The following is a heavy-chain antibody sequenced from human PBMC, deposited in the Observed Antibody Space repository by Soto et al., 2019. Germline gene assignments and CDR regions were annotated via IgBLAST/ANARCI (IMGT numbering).Heavy chain of an antibody. V-gene: IGHV4-4*02. CDR2: IYHSGST. D-gene: IGHD2-2*01. CDR1: SGSISSSNW. Sequence: QVQLQESGPGLVKPSGTLSLTCAVSSGSISSSNWWSWVRQPPGKGLEWIGEIYHSGSTNYNPSLKSRVTISVDKSKNQFSLKLSSVTAVDTAVYYCARRGTLGYCSSTRCYAGPAFDYWGQGTLVTVSS. CDR3: ARRGTLGYCSSTRCYAGPAFDY. J-gene: IGHJ4*02.